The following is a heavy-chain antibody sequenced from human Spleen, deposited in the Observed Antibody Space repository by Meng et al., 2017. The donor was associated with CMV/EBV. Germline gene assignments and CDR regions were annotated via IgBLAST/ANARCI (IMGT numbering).Heavy chain of an antibody. J-gene: IGHJ4*02. CDR3: ARGVVPIPPGGTKD. D-gene: IGHD3-16*01. V-gene: IGHV3-30*04. CDR1: GFIFSTYA. CDR2: ISYDGSNK. Sequence: GESLKISCAASGFIFSTYAMHWVRQAPGKGLEWVAVISYDGSNKYYADSVKGRFTISRVNSKNTLYLQMNSLRAEDTAVYYCARGVVPIPPGGTKDWGQGTLVTVSS.